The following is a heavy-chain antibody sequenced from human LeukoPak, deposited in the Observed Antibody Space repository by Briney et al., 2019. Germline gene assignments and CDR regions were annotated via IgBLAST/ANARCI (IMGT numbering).Heavy chain of an antibody. CDR1: GGSISSGSYY. CDR3: ARDRAGSSGYYYFDY. J-gene: IGHJ4*02. D-gene: IGHD3-22*01. Sequence: SETLSLTCTVSGGSISSGSYYWSWIRQPAGKGLEWIGRIYTSGSTNYNPSLKSRVTISVDTSKNQFSLKLSSVTAADTAVYYCARDRAGSSGYYYFDYWGQGTLVTVSS. V-gene: IGHV4-61*02. CDR2: IYTSGST.